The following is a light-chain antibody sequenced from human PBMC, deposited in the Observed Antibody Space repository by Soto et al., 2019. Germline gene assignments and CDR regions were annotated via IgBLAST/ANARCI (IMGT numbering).Light chain of an antibody. CDR3: EEHSGVLPVA. CDR2: AAS. J-gene: IGKJ3*01. V-gene: IGKV1-27*01. CDR1: QAIDQS. Sequence: DIQMTQSPSSLSASVGDRVTITCRSSQAIDQSVAWYQQMPGQGPKLLIYAASTLHSGDPSRFSGSGSGTHFTFTITGLPPEDVATYFCEEHSGVLPVAFGPGTTVDV.